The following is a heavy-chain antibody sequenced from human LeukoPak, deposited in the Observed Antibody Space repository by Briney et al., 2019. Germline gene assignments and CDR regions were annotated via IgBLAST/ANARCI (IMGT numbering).Heavy chain of an antibody. CDR3: ARAAADIEYSSSSPGYYYYMDV. V-gene: IGHV1-69*13. J-gene: IGHJ6*03. Sequence: VASVKVSCKASGGTFSSYAISWVRQAPGQGLEWMGGIIPIFGTANYAQKFQGRVTITADESTSTAYMELSSLRSEDTAVYYCARAAADIEYSSSSPGYYYYMDVWGKGTTVTVSS. D-gene: IGHD6-6*01. CDR2: IIPIFGTA. CDR1: GGTFSSYA.